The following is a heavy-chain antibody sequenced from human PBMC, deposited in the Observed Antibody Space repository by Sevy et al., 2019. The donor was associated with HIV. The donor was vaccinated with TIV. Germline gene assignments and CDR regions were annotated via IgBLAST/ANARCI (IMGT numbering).Heavy chain of an antibody. J-gene: IGHJ4*02. CDR3: VRDGNSSTWPFDY. CDR1: GFMFSSFA. D-gene: IGHD6-13*01. Sequence: GGSLRLSCAASGFMFSSFAMHWVRQAPGKGLEWEAYISKDGMTQQYADSVKGRFTFSRDNSKNTQYLQMNSLRIEDTAVYYCVRDGNSSTWPFDYWGQGTLVTVSS. CDR2: ISKDGMTQ. V-gene: IGHV3-30*04.